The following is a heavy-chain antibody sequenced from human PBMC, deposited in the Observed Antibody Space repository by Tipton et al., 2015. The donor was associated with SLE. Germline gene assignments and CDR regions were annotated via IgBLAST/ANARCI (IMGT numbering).Heavy chain of an antibody. D-gene: IGHD2-2*01. CDR3: ARLNRGRIIPARDMSDY. V-gene: IGHV4-34*01. CDR2: INHIGTT. CDR1: GGSFRGYY. J-gene: IGHJ4*02. Sequence: TLSLTCAVWGGSFRGYYWSWIRQPPGKGLEWIGEINHIGTTHHNPSLMSRVNMSVDTSKNQFSLNLTSVTAADTAVYYCARLNRGRIIPARDMSDYWGQGTLVTVSS.